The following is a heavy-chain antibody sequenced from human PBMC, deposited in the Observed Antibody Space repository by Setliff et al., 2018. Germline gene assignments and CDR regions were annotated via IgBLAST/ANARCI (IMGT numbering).Heavy chain of an antibody. CDR2: TYPGDSDT. CDR1: GYIFTNYW. D-gene: IGHD2-2*01. V-gene: IGHV5-51*01. Sequence: PGASLKISCKASGYIFTNYWIGWVRQMPGKGLEWMGVTYPGDSDTRYSPSFQGQVTISADKSINTAYLQWSSLKASDTAIYYCTRHEDRNKCTSSSCYRENDAFDVWGQGAMVTVSS. J-gene: IGHJ3*01. CDR3: TRHEDRNKCTSSSCYRENDAFDV.